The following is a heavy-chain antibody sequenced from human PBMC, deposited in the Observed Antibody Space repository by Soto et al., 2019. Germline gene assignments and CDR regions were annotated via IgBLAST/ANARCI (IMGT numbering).Heavy chain of an antibody. CDR3: AKNWDYYGSGSALGY. J-gene: IGHJ4*02. V-gene: IGHV3-74*01. D-gene: IGHD3-10*01. Sequence: EVQLVESGGGLVEPGGSLRLSCAASGFTFSSYWMHWVRQAPGKGLVWVSRINSDGSSTSYADSVKGRFTISRDNSKNTLYLQMNSLRAEDTAVYYCAKNWDYYGSGSALGYWGQGTLVTVSS. CDR2: INSDGSST. CDR1: GFTFSSYW.